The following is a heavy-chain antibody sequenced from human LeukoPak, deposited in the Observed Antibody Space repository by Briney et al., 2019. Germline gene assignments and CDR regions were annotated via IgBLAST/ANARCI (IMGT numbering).Heavy chain of an antibody. J-gene: IGHJ4*02. Sequence: GGSLRLSCSASGFTFSSYAMHWVRQAPGQGLEYVSAISSNGGSTYYADSVKGRFTISRDTSKNTLYLQMSNLRAEDTAVYYCVKGPGYSGSYYDYWGQGTLVTVSS. CDR2: ISSNGGST. CDR1: GFTFSSYA. V-gene: IGHV3-64D*06. D-gene: IGHD1-26*01. CDR3: VKGPGYSGSYYDY.